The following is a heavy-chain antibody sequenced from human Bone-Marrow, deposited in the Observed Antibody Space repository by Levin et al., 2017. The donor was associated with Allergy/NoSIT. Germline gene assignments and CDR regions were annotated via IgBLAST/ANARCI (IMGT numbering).Heavy chain of an antibody. D-gene: IGHD2-21*02. CDR3: ARELAYCGGDCYPRWFDS. CDR1: GGSISSGDYY. J-gene: IGHJ5*01. Sequence: SETLSLTCTVSGGSISSGDYYWSWIRQPPGKGLEWIGYIYNSGSTYYNPSLESRITISVDTSKNQFSLKLSSVTAADTAVYYCARELAYCGGDCYPRWFDSWGQGTLVTVSS. CDR2: IYNSGST. V-gene: IGHV4-30-4*01.